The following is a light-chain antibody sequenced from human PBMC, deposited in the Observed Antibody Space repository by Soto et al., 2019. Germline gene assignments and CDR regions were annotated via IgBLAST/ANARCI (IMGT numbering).Light chain of an antibody. CDR1: QSILSTANNKNY. V-gene: IGKV4-1*01. J-gene: IGKJ4*01. Sequence: DIVMTQTPDSLAVSLGERAAINCKSSQSILSTANNKNYLAWYQQKPRQPPKLLIYWASTRESGVPDRFSGSGSGTDFTLTISSLQDEDVAVYYCQQYYGTPLTFGGGTKVEIK. CDR2: WAS. CDR3: QQYYGTPLT.